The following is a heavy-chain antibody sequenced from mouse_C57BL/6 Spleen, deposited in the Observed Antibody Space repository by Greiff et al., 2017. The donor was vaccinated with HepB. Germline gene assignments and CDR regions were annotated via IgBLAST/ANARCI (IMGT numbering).Heavy chain of an antibody. CDR2: IDPENGDT. Sequence: EVQVVESGAELVRPGASVKLSCTASGFNIKDDYMHWVKQRPEQGLEWIGWIDPENGDTEYASKFQGKATITADTSSNTAYLQLSSLTSEDTAVYYCTLYDGYHSYFDYWGQGTTLTVSS. J-gene: IGHJ2*01. V-gene: IGHV14-4*01. D-gene: IGHD2-3*01. CDR3: TLYDGYHSYFDY. CDR1: GFNIKDDY.